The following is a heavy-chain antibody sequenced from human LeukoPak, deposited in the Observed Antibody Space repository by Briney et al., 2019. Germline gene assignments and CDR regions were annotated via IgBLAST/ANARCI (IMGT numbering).Heavy chain of an antibody. Sequence: GASVKVSCKASGYTFTSNYIHWVRQAPGQGLEWMGMIYPRDGSTSYAQKFQERVTITRDMSTSTAYMELSSLRSEDTAVYYCAAPTVTTLYYGMDVWGQGTTVTVSS. CDR1: GYTFTSNY. J-gene: IGHJ6*02. CDR3: AAPTVTTLYYGMDV. CDR2: IYPRDGST. V-gene: IGHV1-46*01. D-gene: IGHD4-17*01.